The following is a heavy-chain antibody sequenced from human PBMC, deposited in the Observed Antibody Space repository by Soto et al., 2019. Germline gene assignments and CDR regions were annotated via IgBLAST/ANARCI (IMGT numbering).Heavy chain of an antibody. D-gene: IGHD3-9*01. J-gene: IGHJ4*02. Sequence: ASVKVSCKASGYTFTGYYMHWVRQAPGQGLEWMGWINPNSGGTNYAQKFQGWVTMTRDTSISTAYMELSRLRSDDTAVYYCARGKEYYDILTGYSQFDYWGQGTLVTVSS. CDR1: GYTFTGYY. CDR3: ARGKEYYDILTGYSQFDY. CDR2: INPNSGGT. V-gene: IGHV1-2*04.